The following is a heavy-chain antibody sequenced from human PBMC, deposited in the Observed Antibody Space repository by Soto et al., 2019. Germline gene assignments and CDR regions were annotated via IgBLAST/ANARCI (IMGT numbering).Heavy chain of an antibody. CDR2: MKPKRGNT. CDR3: ARDRKRGFDP. J-gene: IGHJ5*02. CDR1: GYTFTSYD. V-gene: IGHV1-8*01. D-gene: IGHD1-1*01. Sequence: QVQLVQSGAEVKKPGASVKVSCKASGYTFTSYDINWVRQATGQGLEWMGWMKPKRGNTAYAQKFLGRVTMTRNTSISTAYMELSSLRAEDTALHYFARDRKRGFDPWGQGTLVTVSS.